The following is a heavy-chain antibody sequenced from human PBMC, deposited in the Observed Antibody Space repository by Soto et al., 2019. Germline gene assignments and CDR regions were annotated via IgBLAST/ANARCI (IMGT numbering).Heavy chain of an antibody. CDR3: ARGGPGCCSGGSCLWDAFDI. J-gene: IGHJ3*02. CDR2: ISAYNGNT. CDR1: GYTFTSYG. Sequence: QVQLVQSGAEVKKPGASVKVSCKASGYTFTSYGISWVRQAPGQGLEWMGWISAYNGNTNYAQKLQGRVTMTTDTSTSTAYMELRSLRSDDTAVYYCARGGPGCCSGGSCLWDAFDIWGQGTMVTVSS. D-gene: IGHD2-15*01. V-gene: IGHV1-18*01.